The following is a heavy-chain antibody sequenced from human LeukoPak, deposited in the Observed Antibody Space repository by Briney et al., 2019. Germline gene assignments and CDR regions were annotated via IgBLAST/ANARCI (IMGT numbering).Heavy chain of an antibody. D-gene: IGHD6-13*01. J-gene: IGHJ6*02. CDR2: IGADGHYT. Sequence: GGSLRLSCTASTFAFANHEMTWVRQAPGKGLDWVSNIGADGHYTFYADSVKGRFTISRDNAKNSLYLQMNSLRAEDTAVYYCARDQYYGGSSWFYYYYGMDVWGQGTTVTVSS. CDR3: ARDQYYGGSSWFYYYYGMDV. CDR1: TFAFANHE. V-gene: IGHV3-21*01.